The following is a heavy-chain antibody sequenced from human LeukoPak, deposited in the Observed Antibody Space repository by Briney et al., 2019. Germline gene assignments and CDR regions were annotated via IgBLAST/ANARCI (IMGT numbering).Heavy chain of an antibody. CDR3: ARVGYYHGSGYSAFDY. CDR2: IYTSGST. D-gene: IGHD3-22*01. CDR1: GXSISSFY. Sequence: PSETLSLTCTVSGXSISSFYWNWIRQPAGKGREWIGRIYTSGSTNYNPSLKSRVTMSVDTSKNQFSLKLSSVTAADTAVYYCARVGYYHGSGYSAFDYWGQGTLVTVSS. V-gene: IGHV4-4*07. J-gene: IGHJ4*02.